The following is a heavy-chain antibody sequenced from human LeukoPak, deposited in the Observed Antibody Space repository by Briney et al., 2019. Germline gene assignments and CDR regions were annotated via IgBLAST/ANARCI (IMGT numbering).Heavy chain of an antibody. Sequence: PSETLSLTCAVYGGSFSGYYWSWIRQPPGKGLEWIGEINHSGSTNYNPSLKSRVTISVDTSKNQFSLKLSSVTAADTAVYYCARVVVAAPVWFDYWGQGTLVTVSS. J-gene: IGHJ4*02. CDR1: GGSFSGYY. D-gene: IGHD2-15*01. CDR2: INHSGST. V-gene: IGHV4-34*01. CDR3: ARVVVAAPVWFDY.